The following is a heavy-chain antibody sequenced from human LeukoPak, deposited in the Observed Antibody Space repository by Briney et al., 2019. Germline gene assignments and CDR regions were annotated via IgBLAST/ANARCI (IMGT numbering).Heavy chain of an antibody. Sequence: GESLKISCKGSGYSFTNYWIGWVRQMPGKGLEWMGIIWPGDSDTRYSPSFQGQVTISVDKSISTAYLQWSSLKASDTAIYYCARQYYDVLTGFYIHFDYWGQGTLVTVSS. D-gene: IGHD3-9*01. CDR3: ARQYYDVLTGFYIHFDY. J-gene: IGHJ4*02. CDR2: IWPGDSDT. CDR1: GYSFTNYW. V-gene: IGHV5-51*01.